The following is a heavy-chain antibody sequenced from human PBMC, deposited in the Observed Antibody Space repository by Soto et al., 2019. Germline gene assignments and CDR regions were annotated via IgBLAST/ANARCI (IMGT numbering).Heavy chain of an antibody. J-gene: IGHJ4*02. D-gene: IGHD2-21*01. CDR1: GFSFSTYT. V-gene: IGHV3-30-3*01. Sequence: GGSLRLSCAASGFSFSTYTMHWVRQAPGQGLEWLSFMSNDGGLKDYADSVKGRFTISRDNSKNTLYLQMNGLRTEDSAIYYCARDFAWNFDYWGQGILVTVSS. CDR3: ARDFAWNFDY. CDR2: MSNDGGLK.